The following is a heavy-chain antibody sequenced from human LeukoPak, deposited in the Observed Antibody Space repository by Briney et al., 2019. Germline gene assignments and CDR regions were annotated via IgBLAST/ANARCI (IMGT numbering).Heavy chain of an antibody. D-gene: IGHD4-23*01. CDR3: ARGGTLVPWYNWFDP. CDR2: IYYSGST. V-gene: IGHV4-39*07. CDR1: GGSISSSSYY. J-gene: IGHJ5*02. Sequence: SETLSLTCTVSGGSISSSSYYWGWIRQPPGKGLEWIGSIYYSGSTNYNPSLKSRVTISVDTSKNQFSLKLSSVTAADTAVYYCARGGTLVPWYNWFDPWGQGTLVTVSS.